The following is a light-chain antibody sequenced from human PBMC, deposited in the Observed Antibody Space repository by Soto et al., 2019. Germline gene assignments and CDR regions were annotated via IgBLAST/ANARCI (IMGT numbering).Light chain of an antibody. CDR2: DAS. Sequence: EIVLTQSPATLSLSPGERATLSCRASQSVSSYLAWYQQKPGQAPRLLIYDASNRATGIPARFSGSGSGTDFPLTISSLAPEDFAVYYCQQRSNWPSWTFGQGTKVETK. CDR1: QSVSSY. V-gene: IGKV3-11*01. J-gene: IGKJ1*01. CDR3: QQRSNWPSWT.